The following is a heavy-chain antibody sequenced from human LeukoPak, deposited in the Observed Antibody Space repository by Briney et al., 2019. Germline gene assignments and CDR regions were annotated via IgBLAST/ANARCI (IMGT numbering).Heavy chain of an antibody. CDR2: ISGRGGST. CDR1: GFTVSSNY. D-gene: IGHD1-1*01. CDR3: AKQGPLHDYYFDY. Sequence: TGGSLRLSCAASGFTVSSNYMSWVRQAPGKGLEWVAAISGRGGSTYYADSVKGRFTISRDNSKNTLYLQMSSLRVEDTAGYYCAKQGPLHDYYFDYWGQGTLVTVSS. J-gene: IGHJ4*02. V-gene: IGHV3-23*01.